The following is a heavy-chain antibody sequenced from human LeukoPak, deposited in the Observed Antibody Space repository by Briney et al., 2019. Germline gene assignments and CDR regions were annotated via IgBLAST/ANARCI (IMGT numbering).Heavy chain of an antibody. Sequence: PSQTLSLTCTVSGGSISSGSYYWSWIRQPAGKGLEWIGRIYTSGSTNYNPSLKSRITISVDTSKNQFSLKLSSVTAADTAVYYCARNSCPSGSCYDNRGYFDYWGQGTLVTVSS. V-gene: IGHV4-61*02. CDR2: IYTSGST. CDR1: GGSISSGSYY. J-gene: IGHJ4*02. CDR3: ARNSCPSGSCYDNRGYFDY. D-gene: IGHD2-15*01.